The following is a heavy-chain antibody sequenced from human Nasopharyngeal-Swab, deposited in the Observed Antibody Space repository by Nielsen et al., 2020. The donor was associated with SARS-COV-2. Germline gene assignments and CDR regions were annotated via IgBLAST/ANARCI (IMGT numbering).Heavy chain of an antibody. CDR3: ARDETQQIRGWGY. D-gene: IGHD1-26*01. CDR1: GLPFSDYW. J-gene: IGHJ4*02. CDR2: IKVDGSEQ. Sequence: SLNTPVAASGLPFSDYWMAWVRQPPGTGLEWVADIKVDGSEQYYVDSVKGRFTVSRDNAKNSLYLQMNSLRAEDTAMYYCARDETQQIRGWGYWGQGTLVTVSS. V-gene: IGHV3-7*01.